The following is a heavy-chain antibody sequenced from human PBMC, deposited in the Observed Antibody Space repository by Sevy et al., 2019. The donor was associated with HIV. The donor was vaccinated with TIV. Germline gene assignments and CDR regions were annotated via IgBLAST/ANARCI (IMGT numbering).Heavy chain of an antibody. Sequence: SETLSLTCTVSGGSISSGGYYWSWIRQHPGEGLEWIGYIYYSGSTYYNPSLKSRVTISVDTSKNQFSLKLSSVTAADTAVYYCARAQTEYSSSSFDYWGQGTLVTVSS. J-gene: IGHJ4*02. V-gene: IGHV4-31*03. CDR1: GGSISSGGYY. CDR2: IYYSGST. CDR3: ARAQTEYSSSSFDY. D-gene: IGHD6-6*01.